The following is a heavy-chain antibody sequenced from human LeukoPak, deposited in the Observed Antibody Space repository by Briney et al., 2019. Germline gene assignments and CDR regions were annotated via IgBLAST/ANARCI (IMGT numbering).Heavy chain of an antibody. D-gene: IGHD4-23*01. J-gene: IGHJ3*02. CDR1: GYTFTNYW. CDR3: ARQLDYGGFGAFGI. V-gene: IGHV5-51*01. Sequence: GESLKISCKGSGYTFTNYWIHWVRQMPGKGLEWMGNVYPGDSDTRYSPSSQGQVTISADKSITTTYLQWNSLKASDTAIYYCARQLDYGGFGAFGIWGPGTMVTVSS. CDR2: VYPGDSDT.